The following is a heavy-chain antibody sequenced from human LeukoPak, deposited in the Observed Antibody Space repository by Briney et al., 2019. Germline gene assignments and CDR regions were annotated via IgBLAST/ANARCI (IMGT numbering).Heavy chain of an antibody. CDR3: ARVNYYDSSSYYYEDDY. V-gene: IGHV3-48*03. D-gene: IGHD3-22*01. Sequence: GGSLRLSCAASGFTFRNYEMNWVRQAPGKGLEWISYISGSGITIYYADSVKGRFTISRDNAKNSLYLQMNSLRAEDTAVYYCARVNYYDSSSYYYEDDYWGQGTLVTVSS. CDR2: ISGSGITI. CDR1: GFTFRNYE. J-gene: IGHJ4*02.